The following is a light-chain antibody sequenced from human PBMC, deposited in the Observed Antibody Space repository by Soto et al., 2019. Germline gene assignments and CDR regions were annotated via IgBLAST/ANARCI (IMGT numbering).Light chain of an antibody. CDR1: QSISSY. J-gene: IGKJ5*01. V-gene: IGKV1-39*01. CDR2: GAS. Sequence: DIQMTQSPSSLSASVRDRVTITCRSSQSISSYLSWYQQRPGKAPNLLIYGASSLQSGVPSRFSGTGSGTDFTLTIRSLQPEDFATYYCQQSYSTPPITCGQGTRLEIK. CDR3: QQSYSTPPIT.